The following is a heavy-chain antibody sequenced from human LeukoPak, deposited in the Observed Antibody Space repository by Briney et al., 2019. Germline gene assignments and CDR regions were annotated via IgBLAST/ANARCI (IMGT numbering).Heavy chain of an antibody. CDR2: ISYDGSKE. V-gene: IGHV3-30*04. J-gene: IGHJ4*02. CDR1: GFTFSNFA. CDR3: AALSTVWYY. D-gene: IGHD6-19*01. Sequence: GGSLRLSCAASGFTFSNFAMHWVRHAPGKGLDGVAGISYDGSKEYYADSVKGRFTISRDDSKNTLHLQMNSLRPEDTAVFYCAALSTVWYYWGQGTLVTVSS.